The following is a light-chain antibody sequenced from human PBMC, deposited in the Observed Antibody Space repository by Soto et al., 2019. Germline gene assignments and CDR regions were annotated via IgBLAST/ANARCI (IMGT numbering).Light chain of an antibody. CDR1: RSNIGAGYD. J-gene: IGLJ3*02. CDR2: RNH. CDR3: QSYDTSVSGARV. Sequence: QSVLTQPPSVSGALGQRVTISCTGTRSNIGAGYDVHWYQQIPGTAPKLLIYRNHDRPSGVPDRFSGSKSGTSASLTITGLQAEDEADYYCQSYDTSVSGARVFGGGTKLTVL. V-gene: IGLV1-40*01.